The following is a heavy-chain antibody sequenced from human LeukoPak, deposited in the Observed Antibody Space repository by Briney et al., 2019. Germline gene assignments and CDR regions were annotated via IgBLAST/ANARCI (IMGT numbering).Heavy chain of an antibody. CDR1: GYTFTDYC. J-gene: IGHJ4*02. V-gene: IGHV1-69-2*01. Sequence: ASVKISCKVSGYTFTDYCMHWVQQAPGKGLEWMGLVDPEDGETIYAEKFQGRVTITADTSTDTAYMELSSLRSEDTAVYYCATVASSFYYFDYWGQGTLVTVSS. CDR3: ATVASSFYYFDY. D-gene: IGHD6-6*01. CDR2: VDPEDGET.